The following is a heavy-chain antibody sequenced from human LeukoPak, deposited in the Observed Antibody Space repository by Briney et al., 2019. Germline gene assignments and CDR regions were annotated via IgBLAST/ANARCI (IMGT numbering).Heavy chain of an antibody. CDR2: IIPIFGIA. V-gene: IGHV1-69*04. D-gene: IGHD2-21*02. CDR1: GGTFSRYA. J-gene: IGHJ4*02. CDR3: AREMYCGGDCYSGSDY. Sequence: ASVKVSCKASGGTFSRYAISWERQAPGQGLEWMGRIIPIFGIANYAQKFQGRVTITADKSTSTAYMELSSLRSEDTAVYYCAREMYCGGDCYSGSDYWGQGTLVTVSS.